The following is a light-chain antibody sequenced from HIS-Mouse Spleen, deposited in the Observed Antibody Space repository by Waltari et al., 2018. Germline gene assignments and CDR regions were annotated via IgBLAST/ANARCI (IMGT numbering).Light chain of an antibody. CDR3: CSYAGSYTWV. Sequence: QSALTQPRSVSGSPGQSVPISCTGTSSDVGGYNYVSWYQQHPGKAPKPMIYDVRKRPSGVPDRFSGSKSGNTASLTISGLQAEDEADYYCCSYAGSYTWVFGGGTKLTVL. CDR2: DVR. CDR1: SSDVGGYNY. J-gene: IGLJ3*02. V-gene: IGLV2-11*01.